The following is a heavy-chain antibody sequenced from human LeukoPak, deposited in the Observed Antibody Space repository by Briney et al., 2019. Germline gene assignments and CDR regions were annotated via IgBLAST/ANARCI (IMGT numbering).Heavy chain of an antibody. CDR2: INPSGGST. CDR1: GYTFTSYY. D-gene: IGHD3-10*01. CDR3: ARDLRWFGELHWFDP. Sequence: ASVKVSCKASGYTFTSYYMHWVRQAPGQGLEWMGIINPSGGSTSYAQKFQGRVTMTRDMSTSTVYMELSSLRSEDTAVYYCARDLRWFGELHWFDPWGQGTLVTVSS. V-gene: IGHV1-46*01. J-gene: IGHJ5*02.